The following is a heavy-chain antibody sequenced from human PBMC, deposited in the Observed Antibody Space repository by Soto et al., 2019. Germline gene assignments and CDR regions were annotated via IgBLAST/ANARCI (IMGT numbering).Heavy chain of an antibody. CDR3: AKGGDYGEPLEY. J-gene: IGHJ4*02. CDR1: GFTFSSCA. CDR2: ISYDGSNK. V-gene: IGHV3-30*18. D-gene: IGHD4-17*01. Sequence: GGSLRLSCAASGFTFSSCAMGWVRQAPGKGLEWVAVISYDGSNKYYADSVKGRFTISRDNSKNTLYLQMNSLRAEDTAVYYCAKGGDYGEPLEYWGQGTLVNVSS.